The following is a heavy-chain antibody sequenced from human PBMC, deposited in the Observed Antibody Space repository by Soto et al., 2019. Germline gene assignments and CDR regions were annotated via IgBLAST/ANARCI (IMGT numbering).Heavy chain of an antibody. Sequence: QVQLQESGPGQVKPSETLSLTCTVSGGSVNSGNHYWSWIRQPPGKELEFIAYAFYSGSDNYNPSLKSRVTTSIDTSRNQFSLNLRSVTAADTAVYYCARGRGYGYGIDYWGQGTLVTVSS. V-gene: IGHV4-61*01. CDR3: ARGRGYGYGIDY. D-gene: IGHD5-18*01. J-gene: IGHJ4*02. CDR1: GGSVNSGNHY. CDR2: AFYSGSD.